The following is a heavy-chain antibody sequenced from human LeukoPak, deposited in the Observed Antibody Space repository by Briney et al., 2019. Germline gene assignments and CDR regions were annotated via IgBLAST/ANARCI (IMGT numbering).Heavy chain of an antibody. CDR1: GGSISSSSYY. Sequence: SETLSLTCTVSGGSISSSSYYWGWIRQPPGKGLEWIGSIYYSGSTYYNPSLKSRVTISVDTSKNQFPLKLSSVTAADTAVYYCARHRYYDSSGFYYFDYWGQGTLVTVSS. V-gene: IGHV4-39*01. J-gene: IGHJ4*02. CDR2: IYYSGST. D-gene: IGHD3-22*01. CDR3: ARHRYYDSSGFYYFDY.